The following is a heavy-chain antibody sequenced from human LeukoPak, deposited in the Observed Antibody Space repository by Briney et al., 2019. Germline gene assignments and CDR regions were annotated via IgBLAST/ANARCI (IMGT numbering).Heavy chain of an antibody. CDR3: ARDQWVATIKGNYYYGMDV. J-gene: IGHJ6*04. Sequence: PGGSLGLSCAASGFTFSSYSMNWVRQAPGKGLEWVSSISSSSSYIYYADSVKGRFTISRDNAKNSLYLQMNSLRAEDTAVYYCARDQWVATIKGNYYYGMDVWGKGTTVTVSS. V-gene: IGHV3-21*01. CDR2: ISSSSSYI. CDR1: GFTFSSYS. D-gene: IGHD5-12*01.